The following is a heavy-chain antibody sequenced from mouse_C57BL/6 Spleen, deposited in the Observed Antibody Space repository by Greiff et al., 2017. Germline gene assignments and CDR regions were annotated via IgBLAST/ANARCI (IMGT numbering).Heavy chain of an antibody. J-gene: IGHJ1*03. CDR1: GFTFSSYA. Sequence: EVKVVESGEGLVKPGGSLKLSCAASGFTFSSYAMSWVRQTPEKRLEWVAYISSGGDYIYYADTVKGRFTISRDNARNTLYLQMSSLKSEDTAMYYCTRDPLLLRWYFDVWGTGTTVTVSS. V-gene: IGHV5-9-1*02. CDR2: ISSGGDYI. CDR3: TRDPLLLRWYFDV. D-gene: IGHD1-1*01.